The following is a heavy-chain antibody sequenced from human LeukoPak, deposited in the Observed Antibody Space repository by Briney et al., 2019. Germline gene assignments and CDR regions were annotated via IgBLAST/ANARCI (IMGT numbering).Heavy chain of an antibody. J-gene: IGHJ3*02. CDR1: GFTFSSYG. D-gene: IGHD3-22*01. V-gene: IGHV3-33*06. CDR2: IWYDGSNK. CDR3: AKVLDYYDSSGYSDAFDI. Sequence: PGGSPRLSCAASGFTFSSYGMHWVRQAPGKGLEWVAVIWYDGSNKYYADSVKGRFTISRDNSKNTLYLQMNSLRAEDTAVYYCAKVLDYYDSSGYSDAFDIWGQGTMVTVSS.